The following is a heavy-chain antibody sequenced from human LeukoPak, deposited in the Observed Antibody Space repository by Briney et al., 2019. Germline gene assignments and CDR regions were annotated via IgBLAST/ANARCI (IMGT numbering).Heavy chain of an antibody. CDR2: IYYSGST. CDR1: GGSISSYY. J-gene: IGHJ4*02. D-gene: IGHD1-26*01. Sequence: SETLSLTCTVSGGSISSYYWSWIRQPPGKGLEWIGYIYYSGSTNYNPSLKSRVTISVDTSKNQFSLKLSSVTAADTAVYYCARTNSGSSSIDYWGQGTLVTVSS. V-gene: IGHV4-59*08. CDR3: ARTNSGSSSIDY.